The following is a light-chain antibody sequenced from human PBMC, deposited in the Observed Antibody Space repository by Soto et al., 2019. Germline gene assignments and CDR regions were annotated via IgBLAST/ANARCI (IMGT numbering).Light chain of an antibody. Sequence: EILLPHSPRTLSLSPCERATLSCRASQTISGNYLAWYQHKPVQAPRLLIYGASNRATGTPERFTGSASGTDFTLTISRLETQDSAMYYCQQYVISVTFGQGTRLEIK. J-gene: IGKJ5*01. CDR1: QTISGNY. CDR3: QQYVISVT. CDR2: GAS. V-gene: IGKV3-20*01.